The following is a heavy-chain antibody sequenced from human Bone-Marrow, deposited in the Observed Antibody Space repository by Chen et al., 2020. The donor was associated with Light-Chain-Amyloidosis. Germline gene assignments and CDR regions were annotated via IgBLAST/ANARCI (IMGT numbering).Heavy chain of an antibody. CDR3: ATTGFDY. Sequence: QVRLVQSGGRIVQPGRSLRRSCAASRSTLSGYTMHWVRQAPGRGLQWVAVILYDGRTEYYTDCVKGRLTLSRGRSTLYLQMDRLRAEDTAIYSCATTGFDYWGQGTLVTVSS. CDR2: ILYDGRTE. J-gene: IGHJ4*02. CDR1: RSTLSGYT. V-gene: IGHV3-30*04.